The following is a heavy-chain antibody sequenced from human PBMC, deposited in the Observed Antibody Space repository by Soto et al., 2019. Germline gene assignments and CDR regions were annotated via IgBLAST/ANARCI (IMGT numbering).Heavy chain of an antibody. D-gene: IGHD3-10*01. Sequence: SETLSLTCTVSGGSISNYYWSWIRQPPGKGLEWIGYFYYTGITNYNPSLKSRISMSVDTSKNQFSLKLSSVTAADTAVYYCARHVVEPLSFGERLHLFDYRGHGSLVIVPS. V-gene: IGHV4-59*08. J-gene: IGHJ4*01. CDR3: ARHVVEPLSFGERLHLFDY. CDR1: GGSISNYY. CDR2: FYYTGIT.